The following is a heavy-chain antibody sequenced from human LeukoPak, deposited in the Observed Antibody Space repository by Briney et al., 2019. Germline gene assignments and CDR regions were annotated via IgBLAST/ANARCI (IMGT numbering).Heavy chain of an antibody. CDR1: GGSINNFY. CDR2: IYYTGRT. J-gene: IGHJ5*02. D-gene: IGHD4-23*01. Sequence: SETLSLTCAVSGGSINNFYWSWIRQLPGKGLEWIGYIYYTGRTNYNPSLKSRVIISLDTSKTHFSLKLNSVTAADTAVYYYARTFGGNSGNNWFDPWGQGTLVTVSS. CDR3: ARTFGGNSGNNWFDP. V-gene: IGHV4-59*01.